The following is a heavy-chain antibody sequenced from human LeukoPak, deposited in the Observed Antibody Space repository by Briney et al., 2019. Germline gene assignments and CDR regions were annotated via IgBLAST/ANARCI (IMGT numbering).Heavy chain of an antibody. CDR3: PKRNYVLLVYGAFDI. CDR1: GFTFSSYA. Sequence: PGGALRLSCAASGFTFSSYAMSWVRQAPGKGLGWVSAISGAGGSPYSADPVRGRLPISRDNSKNTLYLKMNSLRAEARAVYYCPKRNYVLLVYGAFDIWGQGPMVTVSS. D-gene: IGHD1-7*01. J-gene: IGHJ3*02. CDR2: ISGAGGSP. V-gene: IGHV3-23*01.